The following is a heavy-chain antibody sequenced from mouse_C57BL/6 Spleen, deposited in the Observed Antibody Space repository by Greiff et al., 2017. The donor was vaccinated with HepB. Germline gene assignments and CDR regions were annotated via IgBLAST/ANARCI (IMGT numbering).Heavy chain of an antibody. V-gene: IGHV1-69*01. J-gene: IGHJ2*01. CDR1: GYTFTSYG. CDR3: ALVTTVVAGGFDY. D-gene: IGHD1-1*01. Sequence: VQLQQSGAELVMPGASVKRSGKASGYTFTSYGMHGVKQRPGKGLEWIGEMDPSDSYINYNQKFKGKSTLTVDKPSSTAYMQLSSLTSEDSPVYYCALVTTVVAGGFDYWGQGTTLTVSS. CDR2: MDPSDSYI.